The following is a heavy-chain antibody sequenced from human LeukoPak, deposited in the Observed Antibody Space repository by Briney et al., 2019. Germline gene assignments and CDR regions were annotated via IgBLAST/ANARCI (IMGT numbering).Heavy chain of an antibody. V-gene: IGHV4-30-4*01. CDR3: AGVGVGATGNFDY. CDR1: GGSIRSDDYY. CDR2: IFYTGNT. Sequence: PSETLSLTCTVSGGSIRSDDYYWSWIRQPPGKGLEWIGYIFYTGNTHYNPSLKSRVTISVDTSKNQFSLKLSSVTAADTAVYYCAGVGVGATGNFDYWGQGTLVTVSS. J-gene: IGHJ4*02. D-gene: IGHD1-26*01.